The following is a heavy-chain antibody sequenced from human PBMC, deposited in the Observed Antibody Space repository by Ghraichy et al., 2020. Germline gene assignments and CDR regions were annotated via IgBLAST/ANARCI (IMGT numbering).Heavy chain of an antibody. Sequence: SETLSLTCAVYGGSFSGYYWSWIRQPPGKGLEWIGEINHSGSTNYNPSLKSRVTISVDTSKNQFSLKLSSVTAADTAVYYCARDYGDYWFDPWGQGTLVTVSS. CDR3: ARDYGDYWFDP. V-gene: IGHV4-34*01. D-gene: IGHD4-17*01. J-gene: IGHJ5*02. CDR2: INHSGST. CDR1: GGSFSGYY.